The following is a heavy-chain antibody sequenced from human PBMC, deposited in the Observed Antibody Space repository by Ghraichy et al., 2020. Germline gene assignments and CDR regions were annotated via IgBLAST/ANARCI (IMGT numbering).Heavy chain of an antibody. V-gene: IGHV4-39*01. CDR2: VSYSGTT. CDR1: GGSMENTNYY. Sequence: ETLSLTCSVSGGSMENTNYYWAWVRQPPGKGLEWIGSVSYSGTTYYNPSLKSRLTIIAATSKNQFSLRLTSLTAADTAVFYCASQYIPEDGPPYFDFWGQGALVTASS. J-gene: IGHJ4*02. D-gene: IGHD5-24*01. CDR3: ASQYIPEDGPPYFDF.